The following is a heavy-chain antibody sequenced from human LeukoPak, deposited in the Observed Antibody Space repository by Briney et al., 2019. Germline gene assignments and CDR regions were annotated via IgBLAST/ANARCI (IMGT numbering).Heavy chain of an antibody. J-gene: IGHJ4*02. CDR3: AKTMYYCDSSGYNPSDY. V-gene: IGHV4-34*01. D-gene: IGHD3-22*01. Sequence: KPSETLSLTCAVYGGSFSGYYWSWIRQPPRKGLEWIGEINHSGSTNYNPSLKSRVTISVDTSKNELSMKLSSVKAADTAVYYCAKTMYYCDSSGYNPSDYWGQATLVTVSS. CDR1: GGSFSGYY. CDR2: INHSGST.